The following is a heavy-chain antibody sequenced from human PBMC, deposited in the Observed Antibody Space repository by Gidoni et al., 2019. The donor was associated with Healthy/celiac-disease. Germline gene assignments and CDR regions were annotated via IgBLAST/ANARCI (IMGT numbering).Heavy chain of an antibody. CDR2: ISYDGSNK. CDR1: GFTFSSYG. Sequence: QVQLVESGGGVVQPGRSLRLSCAASGFTFSSYGMHWVRQAPGKGLEWVAVISYDGSNKYYADSVKGRFTISRDNSKNTLYLQMNSLRAEDTAVYYCAKDLLRPVAGTYYYYYYGMDVWGQGTTDTVSS. V-gene: IGHV3-30*18. CDR3: AKDLLRPVAGTYYYYYYGMDV. J-gene: IGHJ6*02. D-gene: IGHD6-19*01.